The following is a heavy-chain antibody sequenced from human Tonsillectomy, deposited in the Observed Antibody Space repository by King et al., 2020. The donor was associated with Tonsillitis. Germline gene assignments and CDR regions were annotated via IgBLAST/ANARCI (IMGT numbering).Heavy chain of an antibody. CDR2: IYYAGRNK. J-gene: IGHJ4*02. CDR1: GFSFSTYG. V-gene: IGHV3-30*03. CDR3: ARESAFWSGPPEGGHFDH. D-gene: IGHD3-3*01. Sequence: QLVQSGGGVVHPGISLRLSCAASGFSFSTYGMDWVRQTPRTVLDWVAPIYYAGRNKYYTDSVNGRFTIPRDNAKNKLYPQMNSPRAEDTAVYHCARESAFWSGPPEGGHFDHWGQGTLVTVSS.